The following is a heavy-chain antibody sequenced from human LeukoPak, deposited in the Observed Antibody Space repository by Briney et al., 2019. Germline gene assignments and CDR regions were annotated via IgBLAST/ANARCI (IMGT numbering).Heavy chain of an antibody. CDR2: MNQSVTH. Sequence: PSPTLSPTCPVDGASFSSSYWSCIRQPPGKGREWNGEMNQSVTHNYNPSLKSRVTISVDTSKHQFSLKLSSVPAADTAVYYCARADFWSGYRTYFDYWGQGTLVTVSS. D-gene: IGHD3-3*01. CDR1: GASFSSSY. CDR3: ARADFWSGYRTYFDY. J-gene: IGHJ4*02. V-gene: IGHV4-34*01.